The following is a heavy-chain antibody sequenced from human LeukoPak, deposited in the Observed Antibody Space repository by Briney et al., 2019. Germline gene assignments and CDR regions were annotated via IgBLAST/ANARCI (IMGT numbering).Heavy chain of an antibody. J-gene: IGHJ3*02. CDR2: IYYSGST. V-gene: IGHV4-39*02. CDR1: GGSISSSSYY. CDR3: ARDLSYYYDSGNAFDI. D-gene: IGHD3-22*01. Sequence: PSETLSLTCTVSGGSISSSSYYWGWIRQPPGKGLEWIGSIYYSGSTYYNPSLKSRVTISVDTSKNQFSLKLSSVTAADTAVYYCARDLSYYYDSGNAFDIWGQGTMVTVSS.